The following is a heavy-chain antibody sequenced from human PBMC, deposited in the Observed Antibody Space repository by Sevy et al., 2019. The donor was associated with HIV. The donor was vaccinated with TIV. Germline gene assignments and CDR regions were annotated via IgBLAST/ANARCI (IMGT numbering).Heavy chain of an antibody. CDR1: GYTFSNYW. Sequence: GGSLRLSCEGSGYTFSNYWMHWVRQAPGKGLEGVSRVNSDGSTAYADSVKGRFTISRDNAGNTMSLQMNSLRAEDTALYYCVAANSWEDYWGQGTLVTVSS. D-gene: IGHD6-13*01. J-gene: IGHJ4*02. CDR2: VNSDGST. V-gene: IGHV3-74*01. CDR3: VAANSWEDY.